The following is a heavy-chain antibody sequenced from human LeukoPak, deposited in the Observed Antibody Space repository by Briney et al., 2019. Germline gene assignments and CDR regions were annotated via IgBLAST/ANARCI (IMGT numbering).Heavy chain of an antibody. CDR3: AKASSGWTDAFDI. V-gene: IGHV3-9*01. J-gene: IGHJ3*02. CDR2: ISWNSGSI. Sequence: LSLTCAVYGGSFSGYYWSWVRQAPGKGLEWVSGISWNSGSIGYADSVKGRFTISRDNAKNSLYLQMNSLRAEDTALYYCAKASSGWTDAFDIWGQGTMVTVSS. CDR1: GGSFSGYY. D-gene: IGHD6-19*01.